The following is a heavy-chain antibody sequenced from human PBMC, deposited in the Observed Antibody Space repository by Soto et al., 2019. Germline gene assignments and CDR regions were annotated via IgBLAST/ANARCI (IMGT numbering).Heavy chain of an antibody. Sequence: PGGSLRLSCAASGFTFSSYSMNWVRQAPGKGLEWVSAISGSGGSTYYADSVKGRFTISRDNSKNTLYLQMNSLRAEDTAVYYCAKEGYCSGGSCYHNWFDPWGQGTLVTVSS. J-gene: IGHJ5*02. CDR2: ISGSGGST. CDR1: GFTFSSYS. V-gene: IGHV3-23*01. CDR3: AKEGYCSGGSCYHNWFDP. D-gene: IGHD2-15*01.